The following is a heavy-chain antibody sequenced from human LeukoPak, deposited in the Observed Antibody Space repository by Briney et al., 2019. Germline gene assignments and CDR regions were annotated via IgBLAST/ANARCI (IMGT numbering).Heavy chain of an antibody. CDR2: VSFDGSNK. V-gene: IGHV3-30*04. CDR1: GISFSNYP. CDR3: ARGALNHYADSRFDY. J-gene: IGHJ4*02. Sequence: GRSLRLSCAASGISFSNYPMHWVRQAPGKGLEWVAVVSFDGSNKYYADSVKGRFTISRDSSKNTLYLQMNSLRVEDTAVYYCARGALNHYADSRFDYWGQGTLVTVSS. D-gene: IGHD4-17*01.